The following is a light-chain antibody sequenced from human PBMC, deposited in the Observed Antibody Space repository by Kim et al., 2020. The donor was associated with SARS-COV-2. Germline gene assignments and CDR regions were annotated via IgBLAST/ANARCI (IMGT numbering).Light chain of an antibody. CDR3: SSYTTTSTL. J-gene: IGLJ2*01. CDR2: DVS. CDR1: SSDVAVYKY. V-gene: IGLV2-14*04. Sequence: PVQSITISCTGTSSDVAVYKYVSWYQQHPGKAPKLMIYDVSKRPSGVSHRFSGSKSGNTASLTISGLQAEDEADYYCSSYTTTSTLFGGGTQLTVL.